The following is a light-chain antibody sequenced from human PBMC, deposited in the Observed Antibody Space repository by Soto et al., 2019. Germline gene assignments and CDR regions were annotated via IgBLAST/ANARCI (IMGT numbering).Light chain of an antibody. CDR3: MSYVGGNSVA. CDR2: EVT. V-gene: IGLV2-14*01. CDR1: RSDIGRYNY. J-gene: IGLJ2*01. Sequence: QSALAQPASVSGSPGQSITISCTGTRSDIGRYNYVSWYQQHPGEAPKLLIYEVTYRPSGVSARFSGSKSGSTASLTISGLQGEDEADYYCMSYVGGNSVAFGGGTKLTVL.